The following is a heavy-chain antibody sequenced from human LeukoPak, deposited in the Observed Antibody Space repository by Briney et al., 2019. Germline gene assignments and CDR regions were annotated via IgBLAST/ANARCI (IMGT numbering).Heavy chain of an antibody. J-gene: IGHJ6*02. V-gene: IGHV3-33*01. CDR3: ARDPNWNEDYYYGMDV. Sequence: GGSLRPSCAASGFTFSSYGMHWVRQAPGKGLEWVAVIWYDGSNKYYADSVKGRFTISRDNSKNTLYLQMNSLRAEDTAVYYCARDPNWNEDYYYGMDVWGQGTTVTVSS. CDR1: GFTFSSYG. CDR2: IWYDGSNK. D-gene: IGHD1-20*01.